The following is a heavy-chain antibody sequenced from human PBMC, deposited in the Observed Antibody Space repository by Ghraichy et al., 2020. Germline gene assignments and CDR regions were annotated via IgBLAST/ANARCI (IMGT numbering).Heavy chain of an antibody. D-gene: IGHD2-21*01. CDR1: GFSFSDSW. J-gene: IGHJ6*02. CDR2: IKSKTDGGTA. Sequence: GGSLRLSCAASGFSFSDSWMSWVRQTPGKGLEWVGRIKSKTDGGTADYAAPVKGRFTISRDDSKNTLYLQVNSLKTEDTAVYYCTTDSVKVRNGRVIAGRVISPDYYYYYGTDDCGQGTTVTVAS. CDR3: TTDSVKVRNGRVIAGRVISPDYYYYYGTDD. V-gene: IGHV3-15*01.